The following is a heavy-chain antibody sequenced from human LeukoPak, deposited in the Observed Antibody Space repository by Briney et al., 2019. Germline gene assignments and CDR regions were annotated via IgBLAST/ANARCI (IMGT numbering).Heavy chain of an antibody. V-gene: IGHV4-59*01. Sequence: SETLSLTCTVSGGSISSYYWSWIRQPPGKGLEWIGYIYYSGSTNYNPSLKSRVTISVDTSKNQFSLKLSSVTAAHTAVYYCARDEGDYVIFHWGQGTLVTVSS. J-gene: IGHJ4*02. CDR2: IYYSGST. D-gene: IGHD4-17*01. CDR1: GGSISSYY. CDR3: ARDEGDYVIFH.